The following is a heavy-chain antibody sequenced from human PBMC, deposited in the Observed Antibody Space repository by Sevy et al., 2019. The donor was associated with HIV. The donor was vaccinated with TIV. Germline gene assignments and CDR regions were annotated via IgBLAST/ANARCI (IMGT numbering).Heavy chain of an antibody. CDR1: GFTFSSFS. CDR2: ISSSNYI. D-gene: IGHD1-1*01. V-gene: IGHV3-21*01. J-gene: IGHJ4*02. CDR3: ARGWGQSLEFDY. Sequence: GGSLRLSCAASGFTFSSFSVNWVRQAPGKGLEWVSSISSSNYIYYADSVKGRFTVSRDNAKNSLFLQMNSLRAEDTAVYYCARGWGQSLEFDYWGQGTLVTVSS.